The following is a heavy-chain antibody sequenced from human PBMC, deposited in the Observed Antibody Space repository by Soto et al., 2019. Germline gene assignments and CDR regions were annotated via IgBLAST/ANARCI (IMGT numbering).Heavy chain of an antibody. CDR1: GFTFSTYA. CDR2: VSASGLNT. Sequence: EVQLLESGGKLVQPGGSLTLSCAASGFTFSTYAMAWVRQAPGKGLEWVSGVSASGLNTDYADPVKGRFYISRDNSKNTVSLHMNSLRAEDTAFYYFAKDRPPRTSGSFFDYWGQGTPVTVSS. V-gene: IGHV3-23*01. CDR3: AKDRPPRTSGSFFDY. J-gene: IGHJ4*02. D-gene: IGHD1-1*01.